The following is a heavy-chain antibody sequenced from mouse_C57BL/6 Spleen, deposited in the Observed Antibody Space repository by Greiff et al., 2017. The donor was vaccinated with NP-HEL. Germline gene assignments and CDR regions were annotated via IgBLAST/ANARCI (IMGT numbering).Heavy chain of an antibody. CDR3: ARREGSYYAMDY. CDR2: FNPGSGGT. CDR1: GYAFTNYL. V-gene: IGHV1-54*01. J-gene: IGHJ4*01. Sequence: QVQLQQSGAELVRPGTSVKVSCKASGYAFTNYLIEWVKQRPGQGLEWIGGFNPGSGGTKYNEKFKGKATLTADKTSSTAYMQHSSLTSEDSAVYFCARREGSYYAMDYWGQGTSVTVSS.